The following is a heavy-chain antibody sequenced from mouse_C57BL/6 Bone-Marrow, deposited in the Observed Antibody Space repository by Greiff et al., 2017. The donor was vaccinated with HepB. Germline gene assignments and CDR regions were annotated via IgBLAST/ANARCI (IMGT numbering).Heavy chain of an antibody. Sequence: QVQLQQPGAELVRPGSSVKLSCKASGYTFTSYWMHWVKQRPIQGLEWIGNIDPSDSETHYNQKFKDKATLTVDKSSSTAYMQLSSLTSEDSAVYYGARAYYSPRFAYWGQGTLVTVSA. V-gene: IGHV1-52*01. D-gene: IGHD2-12*01. CDR3: ARAYYSPRFAY. CDR1: GYTFTSYW. J-gene: IGHJ3*01. CDR2: IDPSDSET.